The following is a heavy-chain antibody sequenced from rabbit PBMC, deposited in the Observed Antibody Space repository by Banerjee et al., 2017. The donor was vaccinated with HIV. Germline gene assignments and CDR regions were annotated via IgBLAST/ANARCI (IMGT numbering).Heavy chain of an antibody. CDR2: IYTVTANT. V-gene: IGHV1S43*01. CDR3: ARDLAGVIGWNFNL. CDR1: GFDLSTYY. Sequence: QEQLVESRGGLVQPGGSLTLSCKASGFDLSTYYMNWVRQAPGKGPEWIACIYTVTANTWYASWVNGRFTISRSSSLNTVDLKMTSLTAADTATYFCARDLAGVIGWNFNLWGPGTLVTVS. J-gene: IGHJ4*01. D-gene: IGHD4-1*01.